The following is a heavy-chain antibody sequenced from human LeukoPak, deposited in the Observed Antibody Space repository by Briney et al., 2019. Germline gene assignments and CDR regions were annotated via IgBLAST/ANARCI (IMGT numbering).Heavy chain of an antibody. D-gene: IGHD3-10*01. Sequence: SETLSLTCTVSGGSISSSTYYWAWIRQPPGKGLEWIGTIYYTGSTYFNPSLKSRLTISVDTSKNQFSLKLSSVTAADTAVYYCARRRGSGSQSFDYWGQGTLVTAS. CDR1: GGSISSSTYY. V-gene: IGHV4-39*01. CDR3: ARRRGSGSQSFDY. CDR2: IYYTGST. J-gene: IGHJ4*02.